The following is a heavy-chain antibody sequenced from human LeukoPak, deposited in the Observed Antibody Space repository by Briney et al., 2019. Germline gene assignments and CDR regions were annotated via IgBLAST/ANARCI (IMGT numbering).Heavy chain of an antibody. Sequence: GGSLRLSCAASGFTFSTYAMTWVRQAPGKGLEWVSLISGTGGSTYYADSVKGRFTISRDNSKNTLYLQMNSLRAEDTAVYYCARILGYCSGGDCSAYVDYWGQGTLVTVSS. J-gene: IGHJ4*02. CDR3: ARILGYCSGGDCSAYVDY. V-gene: IGHV3-23*01. CDR1: GFTFSTYA. D-gene: IGHD2-15*01. CDR2: ISGTGGST.